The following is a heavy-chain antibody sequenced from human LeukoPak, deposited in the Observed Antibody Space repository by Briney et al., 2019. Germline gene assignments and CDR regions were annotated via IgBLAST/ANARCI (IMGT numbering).Heavy chain of an antibody. V-gene: IGHV3-64*04. Sequence: GGSLGLSCSASGFTFSSYAMHWVRQAPGKGLEYVSAISRNGGSTYYADSVKGRFTISRDNTKNSLYLQMNSLRAEDTAVFYCARDQYDTWSRRGNFDSWGQGTLVIVSS. CDR3: ARDQYDTWSRRGNFDS. D-gene: IGHD3/OR15-3a*01. CDR1: GFTFSSYA. J-gene: IGHJ4*02. CDR2: ISRNGGST.